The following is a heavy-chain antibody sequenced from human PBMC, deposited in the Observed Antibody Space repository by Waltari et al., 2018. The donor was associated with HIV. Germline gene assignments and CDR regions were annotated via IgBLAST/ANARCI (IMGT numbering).Heavy chain of an antibody. Sequence: QVQLHQWGAGLLKPSETLSLTCAVYNDDGPSFSDYWWSFRDYYWTWMRQSPVKGLEGIGEVDHTGSTNYNGAFRGRVSVSVDTSKKQFSLRLRSVSDADTAVYFCARAVGYDYVWGSYADFWAQGTQVTVSS. CDR3: ARAVGYDYVWGSYADF. J-gene: IGHJ4*02. D-gene: IGHD3-16*01. V-gene: IGHV4-34*01. CDR2: VDHTGST. CDR1: NDDGPSFSDYWWSFRDYY.